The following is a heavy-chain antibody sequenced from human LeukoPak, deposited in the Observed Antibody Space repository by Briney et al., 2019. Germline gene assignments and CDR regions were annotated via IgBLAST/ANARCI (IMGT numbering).Heavy chain of an antibody. Sequence: GGSLRLSCAASGFPFSSSAMSWVRQTPANGLEWVSSITGDGVTTYYADSVKGRFTISRDNSKNILFLQMNSLGAEDSASYFCAKERRRVDASMIRSYYFDYWGQGTPVTVSS. CDR3: AKERRRVDASMIRSYYFDY. D-gene: IGHD3-16*01. CDR1: GFPFSSSA. CDR2: ITGDGVTT. J-gene: IGHJ4*02. V-gene: IGHV3-23*01.